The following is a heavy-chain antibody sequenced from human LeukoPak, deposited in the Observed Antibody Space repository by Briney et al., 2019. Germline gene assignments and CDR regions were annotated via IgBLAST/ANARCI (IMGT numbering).Heavy chain of an antibody. CDR2: IKQDGSEK. V-gene: IGHV3-7*03. CDR1: GFTFNNYW. J-gene: IGHJ4*02. CDR3: AKDRRYSSSSSDY. D-gene: IGHD6-6*01. Sequence: GGSLRLSCAASGFTFNNYWMSWVRQAPGKGLEWVANIKQDGSEKYYVDSVKGRFTISRDNAKNSLYLQMNSLRAEDTAVYYCAKDRRYSSSSSDYWGQGTLVTVSS.